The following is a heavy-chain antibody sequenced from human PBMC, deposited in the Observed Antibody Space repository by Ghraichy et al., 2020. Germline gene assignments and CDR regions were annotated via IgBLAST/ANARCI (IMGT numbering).Heavy chain of an antibody. D-gene: IGHD5-18*01. CDR3: ARDVAYSAFDY. J-gene: IGHJ4*02. CDR1: RFTFSDSW. Sequence: GESLNISCVASRFTFSDSWMNWVRQAPGKGLEWVASMNPDGIRIYYMDSVRGRFTISRDNAKNSLYLQMNSLRAEDTAMYYCARDVAYSAFDYWGQGTLVTVSS. CDR2: MNPDGIRI. V-gene: IGHV3-7*03.